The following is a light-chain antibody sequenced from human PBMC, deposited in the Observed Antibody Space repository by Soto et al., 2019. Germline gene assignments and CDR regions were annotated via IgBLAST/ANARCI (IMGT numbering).Light chain of an antibody. CDR1: QSVVNYQ. CDR2: NTF. CDR3: QQYGSSGT. V-gene: IGKV3-20*01. J-gene: IGKJ1*01. Sequence: EFVFTQSPGTLSLSPGERATLSCRTSQSVVNYQLAWYRQKPGQAPRLLIYNTFHRATGIPDRFSGTGSETDFTLTISRLEPEDFAVYYCQQYGSSGTFGQGTKVDIK.